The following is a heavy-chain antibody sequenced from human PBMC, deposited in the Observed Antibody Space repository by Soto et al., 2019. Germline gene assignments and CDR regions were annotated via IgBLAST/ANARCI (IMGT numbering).Heavy chain of an antibody. CDR1: GFTFSSYD. CDR3: ARFVVVTGGAYFDY. J-gene: IGHJ4*02. V-gene: IGHV3-13*01. D-gene: IGHD2-21*02. CDR2: IGTAGDT. Sequence: PGGSLRLSCAASGFTFSSYDMHWVRQATGKGLEWVSAIGTAGDTYYPGSVKGRFTISRENAKNSLYLQMNSLRAGDTAVYYCARFVVVTGGAYFDYWGQGTLVTVSP.